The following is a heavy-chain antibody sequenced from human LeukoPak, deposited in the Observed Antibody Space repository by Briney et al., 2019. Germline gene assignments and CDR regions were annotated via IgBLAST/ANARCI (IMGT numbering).Heavy chain of an antibody. J-gene: IGHJ4*02. Sequence: SETLSLTCTVSGGSMNNYYWNWIRQPAGKGLEWIGHIYSSGSTNYNPHLKSRVTMSIDTSKNQFFLKLSSVTAADTAVYYCARRTDYWGQGPLVTVSS. D-gene: IGHD1-14*01. CDR2: IYSSGST. CDR3: ARRTDY. V-gene: IGHV4-4*07. CDR1: GGSMNNYY.